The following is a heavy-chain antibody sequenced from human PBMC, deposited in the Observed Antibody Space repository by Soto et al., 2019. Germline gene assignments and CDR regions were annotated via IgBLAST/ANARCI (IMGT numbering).Heavy chain of an antibody. J-gene: IGHJ6*02. D-gene: IGHD3-3*01. CDR1: GGSISSYY. CDR2: IYYSGST. Sequence: SETLSLTCTVSGGSISSYYWSWIRQPPGKGLEWIGYIYYSGSTNYNPSLKSRVTISVDTSKNQFSLKLSSVTAADTAVYYCERHCGFSALGAQPTSYYYGMDVWGQ. V-gene: IGHV4-59*01. CDR3: ERHCGFSALGAQPTSYYYGMDV.